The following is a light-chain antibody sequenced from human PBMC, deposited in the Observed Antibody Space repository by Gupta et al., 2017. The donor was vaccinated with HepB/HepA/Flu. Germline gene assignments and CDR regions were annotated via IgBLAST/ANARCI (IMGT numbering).Light chain of an antibody. CDR3: QSLDASGRV. CDR1: TLSRQY. CDR2: QDK. J-gene: IGLJ3*02. V-gene: IGLV3-25*03. Sequence: SDELTQPPSVSVSPGQTARITCSGDTLSRQYTYWYQQRPGQAPILIIFQDKERPPGIPERFSASSSGTTASLTISDVQSEDAADYFCQSLDASGRVLGGGTKLTVL.